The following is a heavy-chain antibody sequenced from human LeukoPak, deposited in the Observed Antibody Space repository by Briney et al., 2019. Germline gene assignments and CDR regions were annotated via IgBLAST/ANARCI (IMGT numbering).Heavy chain of an antibody. D-gene: IGHD3-3*01. Sequence: PGGSLRLSCAASGFTFSSYAMSWVRQAPGKGLEWVSAISGSGGSTYYADSVKGRFTISRDNSKNTLYLQMNSLRAEDTAVYYRAKECTIFGVVNWFDPWGQGTLVTVSS. CDR1: GFTFSSYA. CDR2: ISGSGGST. V-gene: IGHV3-23*01. CDR3: AKECTIFGVVNWFDP. J-gene: IGHJ5*02.